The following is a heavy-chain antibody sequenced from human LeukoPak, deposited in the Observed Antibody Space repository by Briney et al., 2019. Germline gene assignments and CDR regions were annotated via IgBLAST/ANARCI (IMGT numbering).Heavy chain of an antibody. CDR2: IYYSGST. V-gene: IGHV4-59*01. CDR1: GGSISSYY. D-gene: IGHD2-21*02. Sequence: SETLSLTCTVSGGSISSYYWSWIRQPPGKGLEWIGYIYYSGSTNYNPSLKSRVTISVDTSKNQFSLKLSSVTAADTAVYYCARQGDPYNWFDPWGQGTLVTVSS. J-gene: IGHJ5*02. CDR3: ARQGDPYNWFDP.